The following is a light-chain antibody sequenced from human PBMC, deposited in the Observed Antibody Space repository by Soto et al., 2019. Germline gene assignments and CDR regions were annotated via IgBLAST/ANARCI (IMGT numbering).Light chain of an antibody. J-gene: IGKJ1*01. CDR2: GAS. Sequence: EIVITQSPATLSVSPGERATLSCRASQSVSSNLAWYQQKPGQAPRLLIYGASTRATGIPARFSGSGSGTEFTLTISSLQSEDFAVYYCQQYNNWWTFAQGTKL. CDR3: QQYNNWWT. V-gene: IGKV3-15*01. CDR1: QSVSSN.